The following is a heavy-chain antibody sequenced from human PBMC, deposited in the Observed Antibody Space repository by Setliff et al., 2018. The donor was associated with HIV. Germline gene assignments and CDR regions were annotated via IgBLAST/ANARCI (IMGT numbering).Heavy chain of an antibody. CDR2: INAGNGNT. CDR1: GYTFSHYP. D-gene: IGHD4-17*01. V-gene: IGHV1-3*01. CDR3: ARAPTGATVAYYFDY. Sequence: ASVKVSCKASGYTFSHYPMHWVRQAPGQRPEWMGWINAGNGNTKYSQKFQGRVTITRDTSASTAYMELSSLGSEDTAVFYCARAPTGATVAYYFDYWGQGTLVTVSS. J-gene: IGHJ4*02.